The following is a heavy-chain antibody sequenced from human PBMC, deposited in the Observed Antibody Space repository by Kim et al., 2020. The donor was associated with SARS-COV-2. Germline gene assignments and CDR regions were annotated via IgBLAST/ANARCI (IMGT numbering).Heavy chain of an antibody. D-gene: IGHD2-2*01. CDR3: ARQPGRYASSGY. J-gene: IGHJ4*02. V-gene: IGHV3-33*01. CDR2: IWYDGSNK. Sequence: GGSLRLSCAASGFTFSSYGMHWVRQAPGKGLEWVAVIWYDGSNKYYADSVKGRFTISRDNSKTTLYLQMNSLRAEDTAVYYCARQPGRYASSGYWGQGALGTVSS. CDR1: GFTFSSYG.